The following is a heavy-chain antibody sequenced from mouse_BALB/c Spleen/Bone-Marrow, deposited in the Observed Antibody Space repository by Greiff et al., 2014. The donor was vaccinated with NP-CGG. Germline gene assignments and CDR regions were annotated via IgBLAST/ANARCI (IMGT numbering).Heavy chain of an antibody. CDR1: GYSFTDSN. D-gene: IGHD1-1*01. V-gene: IGHV1-39*01. CDR3: AKKDYGSSSFDY. CDR2: IDPYYGGT. Sequence: EVQLVEPGPELEKPGASVKISCKASGYSFTDSNMNWVKQSNGKNLEWIGNIDPYYGGTSYSQKFKGKATLTVDKSSSTAYMQLRSLTSEDSAVYYCAKKDYGSSSFDYWGQGTTLTVSS. J-gene: IGHJ2*01.